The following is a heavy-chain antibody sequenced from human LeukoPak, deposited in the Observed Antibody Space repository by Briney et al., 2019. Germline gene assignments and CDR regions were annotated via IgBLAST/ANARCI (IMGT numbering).Heavy chain of an antibody. V-gene: IGHV6-1*01. CDR2: TYYRSKWYN. CDR1: GDSFSSNSPT. J-gene: IGHJ4*02. CDR3: ARYHYGSGLIN. Sequence: QTLSLTCAISGDSFSSNSPTWNWIRQSPSRGLEWLVSTYYRSKWYNEYAVTVKSRITINPDTSNNQFYLHLNSVTPEDTAVYYCARYHYGSGLINWGQGTLVTVSS. D-gene: IGHD3-10*01.